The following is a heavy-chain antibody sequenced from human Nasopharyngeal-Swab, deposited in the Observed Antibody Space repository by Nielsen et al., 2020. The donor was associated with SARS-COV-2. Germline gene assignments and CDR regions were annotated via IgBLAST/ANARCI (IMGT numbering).Heavy chain of an antibody. CDR3: ASYGDYLFYMDV. V-gene: IGHV3-53*04. J-gene: IGHJ6*03. CDR2: IYSGGST. D-gene: IGHD4-17*01. Sequence: AGKGLEWVSVIYSGGSTYYADSVKGRFTISRHNSKNTLYLQMNSLRAEDTAVYYCASYGDYLFYMDVWGKGTTVTVSS.